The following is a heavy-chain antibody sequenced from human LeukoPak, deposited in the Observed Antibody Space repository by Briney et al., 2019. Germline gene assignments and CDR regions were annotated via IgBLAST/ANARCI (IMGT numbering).Heavy chain of an antibody. V-gene: IGHV3-30*18. J-gene: IGHJ4*02. CDR3: AKDRGSVAAGGSDY. Sequence: GGSLGLPCAASGFTFSSYGMHWVRQAPGKGLEWVAVISYDGSNKYYADSVKGRFTISRDNSKNTLYLQMNSLRAEDTAVYYCAKDRGSVAAGGSDYWGQGTLVTVSS. CDR1: GFTFSSYG. CDR2: ISYDGSNK. D-gene: IGHD6-13*01.